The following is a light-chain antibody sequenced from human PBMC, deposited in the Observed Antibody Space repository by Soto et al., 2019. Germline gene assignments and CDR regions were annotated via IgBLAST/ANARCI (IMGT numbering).Light chain of an antibody. V-gene: IGKV1-39*01. J-gene: IGKJ1*01. CDR3: QQSYITPQT. CDR2: AAS. Sequence: DIQVTQSPSSLSASVGDRVTITCRASQTIRTYVNWYQQKPGRAPKLLIYAASSLHGGVPSRFSGGGSGTDFNLTITSLQPEDFATYYCQQSYITPQTFGQGTKVEIK. CDR1: QTIRTY.